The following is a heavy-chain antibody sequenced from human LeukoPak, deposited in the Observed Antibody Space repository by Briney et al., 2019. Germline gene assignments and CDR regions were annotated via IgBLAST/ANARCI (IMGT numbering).Heavy chain of an antibody. Sequence: GGSLRLSCAASGFTFSSYGMHWVRQDPGKGLEWVAFIRYDGSNKYYADSVKGRFTISRDNSKKTLYLQMNSLRAEDTAVYYCAKDGSGVEGPLYYYYYYMDVWGKGTTVTVSS. CDR1: GFTFSSYG. J-gene: IGHJ6*03. CDR2: IRYDGSNK. D-gene: IGHD5-24*01. V-gene: IGHV3-30*02. CDR3: AKDGSGVEGPLYYYYYYMDV.